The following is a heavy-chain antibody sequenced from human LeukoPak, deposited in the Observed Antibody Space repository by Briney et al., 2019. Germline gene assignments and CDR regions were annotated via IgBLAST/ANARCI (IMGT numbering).Heavy chain of an antibody. CDR3: ASEGYGGNSGWFDP. CDR1: GGTFSSYA. J-gene: IGHJ5*02. Sequence: ASVKVSCKASGGTFSSYAISWVRQAPGQGLEWMGGIIPIFGTANYAQKFQGRVTITADESTSTAYMELSSLRSEGTAVYYCASEGYGGNSGWFDPWGQGTLVTVSS. D-gene: IGHD4-23*01. V-gene: IGHV1-69*13. CDR2: IIPIFGTA.